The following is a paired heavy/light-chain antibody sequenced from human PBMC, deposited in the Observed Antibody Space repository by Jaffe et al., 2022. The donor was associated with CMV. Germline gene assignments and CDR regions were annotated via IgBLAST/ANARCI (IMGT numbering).Light chain of an antibody. CDR2: GAS. CDR1: QSVSSN. V-gene: IGKV3-15*01. J-gene: IGKJ2*01. Sequence: EIVMTQSPATLSVSPGERATLSCRASQSVSSNLAWYQQKPGQAPRLLIYGASTRATGIPARFSGSGSGTEFTLTISSLQSEDFAVYHCQQYNNLRTFGQGTKLEIK. CDR3: QQYNNLRT.
Heavy chain of an antibody. CDR3: AKDLNDNRYGVGYKDV. D-gene: IGHD4-17*01. CDR1: GFTFSSYV. CDR2: VSGSGGST. Sequence: EVQLLESGGGLVQPGGSLRLSCAVSGFTFSSYVMSWVRQAPGKGLEWVSTVSGSGGSTYYADSVKGRFTISRDNSKNTLYLQMNSLRAEDTAVYYCAKDLNDNRYGVGYKDVWGQGTTVTVSS. J-gene: IGHJ6*02. V-gene: IGHV3-23*01.